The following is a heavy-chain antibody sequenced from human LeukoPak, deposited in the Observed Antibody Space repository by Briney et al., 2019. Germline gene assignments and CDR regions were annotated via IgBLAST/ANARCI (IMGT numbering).Heavy chain of an antibody. Sequence: GGSLRLSCLTSGFTFSTNAMSRVRKAPGKGLEWISGISGSGASTYYADSVKGRFTISRDNSKNTLYLQMNSLRGDDTAVYYCTKDVEKWESLHFFDYWGQGTLVTVSS. J-gene: IGHJ4*02. D-gene: IGHD1-26*01. V-gene: IGHV3-23*01. CDR3: TKDVEKWESLHFFDY. CDR1: GFTFSTNA. CDR2: ISGSGAST.